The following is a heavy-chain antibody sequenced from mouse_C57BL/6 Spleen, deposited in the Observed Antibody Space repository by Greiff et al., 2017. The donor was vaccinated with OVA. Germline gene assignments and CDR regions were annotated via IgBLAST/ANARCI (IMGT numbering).Heavy chain of an antibody. V-gene: IGHV1-42*01. J-gene: IGHJ3*01. CDR2: INPSTGGT. D-gene: IGHD3-2*02. CDR1: GYSFTGYY. CDR3: ARGRQLRPSWFAY. Sequence: VQLQQSGPELVKPGASVKISCKASGYSFTGYYMNWVKQSPEKSLEWIGEINPSTGGTTYNQKFKAKATLTVDKSSSTAYMQLKSLTSEDSAVYYCARGRQLRPSWFAYWGQGTLVTVSA.